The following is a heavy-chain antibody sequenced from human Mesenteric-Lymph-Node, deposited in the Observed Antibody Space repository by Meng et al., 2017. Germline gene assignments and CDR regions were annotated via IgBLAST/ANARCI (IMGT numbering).Heavy chain of an antibody. CDR2: INGASGNT. CDR3: AGSLHFYNSGFGY. V-gene: IGHV1-3*01. CDR1: GYSFTSYE. Sequence: VQLVQSGAEVKKPGASVKISCAVSGYSFTSYEMHWVRQGPGQRLEWMGWINGASGNTKYSQKFQDRVTMTRDTSASTAYMELSSLRSEDTAVYYCAGSLHFYNSGFGYWGQGTLVTVSS. D-gene: IGHD2/OR15-2a*01. J-gene: IGHJ4*02.